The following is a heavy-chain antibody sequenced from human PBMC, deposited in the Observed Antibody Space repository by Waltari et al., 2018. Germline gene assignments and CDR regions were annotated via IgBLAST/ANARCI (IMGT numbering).Heavy chain of an antibody. J-gene: IGHJ4*02. CDR3: ARVYGNYDALMNQVFDY. Sequence: QVQLQESGPGVVKPSETLSLTCAVSGGSISDSYWWSWIRQPPGKGLEWIGYIYGSSTRTNYNPFLKSRVTISKDTSKYQFSLKLNSVTAADTAVYYCARVYGNYDALMNQVFDYWGQGVLVTVSS. V-gene: IGHV4-28*01. CDR1: GGSISDSYW. D-gene: IGHD4-17*01. CDR2: IYGSSTRT.